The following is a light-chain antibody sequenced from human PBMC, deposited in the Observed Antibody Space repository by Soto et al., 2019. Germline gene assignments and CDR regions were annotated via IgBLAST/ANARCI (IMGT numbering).Light chain of an antibody. V-gene: IGKV3-20*01. CDR1: QSVDSNY. CDR3: QQYGTPRSVT. Sequence: EIVLTQSPGTLSLSPGEAATLSCRASQSVDSNYLAWYQQKAGQTPRLVIYGATGRADGIPHRFSGSGFGTDFTLTISKVEPEDFAVYYCQQYGTPRSVTVGQGARLAIK. CDR2: GAT. J-gene: IGKJ5*01.